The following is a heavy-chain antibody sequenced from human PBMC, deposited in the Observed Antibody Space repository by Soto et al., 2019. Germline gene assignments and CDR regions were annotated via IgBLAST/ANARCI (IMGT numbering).Heavy chain of an antibody. CDR2: ISYDGSNK. CDR3: ARDNDYGDPDYYYGMDV. D-gene: IGHD4-17*01. V-gene: IGHV3-30-3*01. Sequence: GGSLRLSCAASGFTFSSYAMHWVRQAPGKGLEWVAVISYDGSNKYYADSVRGRCTISRDNSKNTLYLQMNSLRAEDTAVYYCARDNDYGDPDYYYGMDVWGQGTTVTVSS. J-gene: IGHJ6*02. CDR1: GFTFSSYA.